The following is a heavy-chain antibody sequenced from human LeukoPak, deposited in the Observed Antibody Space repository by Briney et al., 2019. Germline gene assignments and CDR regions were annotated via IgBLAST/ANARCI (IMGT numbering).Heavy chain of an antibody. Sequence: PRGSLRLSCAASGFTFSSYSMHWVRQAPGKGLEWVSSIRCSSSYIYYADSVKGRFTISRDNAKNSLYLQMNSLRAEDTAVYYCARGDCSGGSCYWGEWGDYWGQGTLVTVSS. D-gene: IGHD2-15*01. CDR1: GFTFSSYS. CDR2: IRCSSSYI. J-gene: IGHJ4*02. CDR3: ARGDCSGGSCYWGEWGDY. V-gene: IGHV3-21*01.